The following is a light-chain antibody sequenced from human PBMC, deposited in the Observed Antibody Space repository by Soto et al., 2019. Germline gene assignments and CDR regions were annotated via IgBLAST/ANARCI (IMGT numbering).Light chain of an antibody. CDR2: ANN. J-gene: IGLJ3*02. V-gene: IGLV1-40*01. CDR3: QSYDSGLSGSWL. Sequence: QAVVTQPPSVSGAPGQRVTISCTGSSSNIGAGYDVHWYQQLPGTAPKLLIYANNNRPSGVPDRFSGSNSGTSASLAITGLQAEDEADYYCQSYDSGLSGSWLFGGGTKLTVL. CDR1: SSNIGAGYD.